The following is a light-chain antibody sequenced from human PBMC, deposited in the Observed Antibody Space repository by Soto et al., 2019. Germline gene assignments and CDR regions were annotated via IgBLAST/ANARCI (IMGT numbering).Light chain of an antibody. CDR2: AAS. Sequence: DIQMTQSPSSLSASVGDRVTITCRASQGISNNLARYQQKPGKVPKLLTYAASTLQSGVPSRFSGSGSGTDFTLTISSLQPEDVATYYCQKYNSVPITFGQGTRLEIK. CDR1: QGISNN. V-gene: IGKV1-27*01. CDR3: QKYNSVPIT. J-gene: IGKJ5*01.